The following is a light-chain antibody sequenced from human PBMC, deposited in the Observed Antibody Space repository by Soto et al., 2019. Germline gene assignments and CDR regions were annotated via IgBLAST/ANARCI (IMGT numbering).Light chain of an antibody. CDR2: DAS. J-gene: IGKJ5*01. CDR1: QSVSSY. Sequence: EIVLTQSPATLSLSPGEIATLYCSASQSVSSYLAWYQQKPGQAPRLLIYDASNRATGISARFSGSGSGTDFTLTISSLEPEDFAVYYCQQRSKWPPEVTFGQGTRLEIK. V-gene: IGKV3-11*01. CDR3: QQRSKWPPEVT.